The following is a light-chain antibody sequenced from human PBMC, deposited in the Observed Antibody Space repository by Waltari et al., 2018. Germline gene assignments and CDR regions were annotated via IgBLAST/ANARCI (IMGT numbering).Light chain of an antibody. J-gene: IGKJ1*01. CDR1: QRVTKS. CDR3: QKYGTLPAT. Sequence: EIVLTQSTDTLSLSSGDRATLPCRAGQRVTKSLAWYPQKPGQAARLLIYDASSRATGVPDRFSGSGSGTDFSLTISRLEPEDFAVYYCQKYGTLPATFGQGTKVEIK. CDR2: DAS. V-gene: IGKV3-20*01.